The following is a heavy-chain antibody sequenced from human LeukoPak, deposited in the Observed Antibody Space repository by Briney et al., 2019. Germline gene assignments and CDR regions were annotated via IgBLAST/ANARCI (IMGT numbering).Heavy chain of an antibody. Sequence: SETLSLTCTVSGGSIIIYYWNWIRQPAGKGLEYIGRIHTSESTNYNPSLKSRVTVSVDTSKKQFSLILRSVTAADTAIYYCARGTWAAGLDVWGKGTTVTVSS. CDR3: ARGTWAAGLDV. J-gene: IGHJ6*03. D-gene: IGHD6-13*01. V-gene: IGHV4-4*07. CDR2: IHTSEST. CDR1: GGSIIIYY.